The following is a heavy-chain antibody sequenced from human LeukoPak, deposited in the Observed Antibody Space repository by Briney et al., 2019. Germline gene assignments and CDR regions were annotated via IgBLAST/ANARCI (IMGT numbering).Heavy chain of an antibody. CDR2: INDGGST. V-gene: IGHV4-34*01. Sequence: PSETLSLTCTVYDGSFSNYYWSWIRQPPGKGVEGIGEINDGGSTNYNPSLLSRVTVSVHTSKNQFPLMMRSVTAADTAIYYCERFARITGGDWGDAFDIWDQGKMVTVSS. CDR3: ERFARITGGDWGDAFDI. J-gene: IGHJ3*02. CDR1: DGSFSNYY. D-gene: IGHD2-21*02.